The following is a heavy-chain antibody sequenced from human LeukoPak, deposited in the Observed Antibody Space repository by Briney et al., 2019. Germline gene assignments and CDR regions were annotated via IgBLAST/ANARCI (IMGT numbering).Heavy chain of an antibody. CDR3: ARDSPRDSSGWPSDFDY. CDR1: GFTFSSYG. V-gene: IGHV3-30*03. Sequence: GGSLRLSCAASGFTFSSYGMHWVRQAPGKGLEWVAVISYDGSNKYHADSVKGRFTISRDNSKNTPYLQMNSLRAEDTAVYYCARDSPRDSSGWPSDFDYWGQGTLVTVSS. CDR2: ISYDGSNK. J-gene: IGHJ4*02. D-gene: IGHD6-19*01.